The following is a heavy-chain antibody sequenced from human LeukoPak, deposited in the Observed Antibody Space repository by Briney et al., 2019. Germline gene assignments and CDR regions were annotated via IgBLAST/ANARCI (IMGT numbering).Heavy chain of an antibody. CDR2: IIPIFGTA. CDR1: GGTFRSYA. CDR3: AKGDSTYYDFWSGYYPFDY. D-gene: IGHD3-3*01. V-gene: IGHV1-69*13. J-gene: IGHJ4*02. Sequence: SVKVSCEASGGTFRSYAISWVRQAPGQGLEWMGGIIPIFGTANCAQKFQGRVTITADESASTAYIELSSLSSEDTAVYYCAKGDSTYYDFWSGYYPFDYWGQGTLVTVSS.